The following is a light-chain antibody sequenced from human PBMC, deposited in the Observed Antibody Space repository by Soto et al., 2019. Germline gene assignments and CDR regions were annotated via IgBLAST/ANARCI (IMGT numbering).Light chain of an antibody. CDR1: QSVGSN. J-gene: IGKJ5*01. V-gene: IGKV3-15*01. Sequence: VVLTQSPATLSLSPGERATLSCRASQSVGSNLAWYQQKPGQAPRLLIYAASTRATGIPARFSGSGSGTEFTLTISSLQSEDFAVYYCQQYNNWSFGQGTRLEI. CDR3: QQYNNWS. CDR2: AAS.